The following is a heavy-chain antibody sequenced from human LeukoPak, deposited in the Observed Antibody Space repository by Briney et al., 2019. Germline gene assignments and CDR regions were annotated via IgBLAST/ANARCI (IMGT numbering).Heavy chain of an antibody. V-gene: IGHV3-48*04. CDR1: GFTFSSYA. D-gene: IGHD3-16*01. CDR2: ISGSSSNI. CDR3: ARTSDYVWGRFLDY. Sequence: GGSLRLSCAASGFTFSSYAMHWVRQAPGKGLEWVSYISGSSSNIDYADSVKGRFTISRDNARNSLYLQMHSLRAEDTAVYFCARTSDYVWGRFLDYWGRGTLVTVSS. J-gene: IGHJ4*02.